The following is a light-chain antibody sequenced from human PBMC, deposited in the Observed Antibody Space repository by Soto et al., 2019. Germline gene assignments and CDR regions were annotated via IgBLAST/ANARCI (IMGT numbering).Light chain of an antibody. CDR2: DTS. CDR3: QQYQSLT. J-gene: IGKJ4*01. V-gene: IGKV3-20*01. CDR1: QSVNNNY. Sequence: EIVLMQSPGTLSLSPGEGATLSCRASQSVNNNYLAWYQQRPGQAPTVVIFDTSRRATGVPDRFSGSGSGTDFTLRISRVEPDDFAVYYCQQYQSLTFGGGTKVEIK.